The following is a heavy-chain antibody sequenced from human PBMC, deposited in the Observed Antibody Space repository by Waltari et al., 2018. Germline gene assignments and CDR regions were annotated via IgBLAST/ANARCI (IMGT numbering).Heavy chain of an antibody. V-gene: IGHV3-74*01. J-gene: IGHJ4*02. Sequence: EVQLVESGGGLVQPGGSLRLSCAASGFTFTSYWMHCVRQAPGKGLVWLSLITSDGSTTSYGDSVKGRFTISRDNAKNTLYLQMNSLRAEDTAVYYCSAGTVYWGQGILVTVSS. CDR3: SAGTVY. CDR2: ITSDGSTT. D-gene: IGHD1-26*01. CDR1: GFTFTSYW.